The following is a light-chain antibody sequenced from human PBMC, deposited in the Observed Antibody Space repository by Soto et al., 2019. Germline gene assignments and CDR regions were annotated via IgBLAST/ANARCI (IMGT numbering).Light chain of an antibody. J-gene: IGKJ5*01. Sequence: DIQMTQSPSSVSASVGDRVTITCRASRDLSGWLAWYQQKPGKAPKLLISAASSLQSGVPSRFSGSGSGTDFTITRRSRRAEDFANYYYQQPISFPISFGQGTRLEIK. CDR2: AAS. CDR3: QQPISFPIS. CDR1: RDLSGW. V-gene: IGKV1-12*01.